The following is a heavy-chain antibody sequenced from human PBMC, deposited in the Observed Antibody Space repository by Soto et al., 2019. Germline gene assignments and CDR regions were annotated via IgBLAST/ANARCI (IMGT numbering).Heavy chain of an antibody. Sequence: EVQLLESGGGLVQPGGSLRLSCAASGFRFSDYAMTWVHQAPGKGPEWVSGISGSGGSTYYADSVEGRFTISRDNSKNTLYLQMNSLRAEVTAVYYCAKSGWGVVVPAVNWYFDLWGRGTLVTVSS. CDR1: GFRFSDYA. V-gene: IGHV3-23*01. J-gene: IGHJ2*01. D-gene: IGHD2-2*01. CDR3: AKSGWGVVVPAVNWYFDL. CDR2: ISGSGGST.